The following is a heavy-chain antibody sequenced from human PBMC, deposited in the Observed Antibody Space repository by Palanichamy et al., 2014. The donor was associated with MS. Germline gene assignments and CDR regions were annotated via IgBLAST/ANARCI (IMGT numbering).Heavy chain of an antibody. J-gene: IGHJ3*02. V-gene: IGHV3-9*01. Sequence: EVQLVESGGGLVQPGRSLRLSCAASGFTFDDYAMHWVRQAPGKGLEWVSGISWNSGTIGYADSVKGRFTISRDNTKNSLYLQMNSLRAEDTALYYCAKALTGTTLYHAFDIWGQGTMVTVSS. CDR3: AKALTGTTLYHAFDI. CDR1: GFTFDDYA. CDR2: ISWNSGTI. D-gene: IGHD1-20*01.